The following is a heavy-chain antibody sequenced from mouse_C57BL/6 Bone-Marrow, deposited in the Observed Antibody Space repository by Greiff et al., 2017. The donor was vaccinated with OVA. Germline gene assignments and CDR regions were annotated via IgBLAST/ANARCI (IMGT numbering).Heavy chain of an antibody. V-gene: IGHV5-12*01. CDR2: ISNGGGST. J-gene: IGHJ4*01. D-gene: IGHD1-1*01. CDR1: GFTFSDYY. Sequence: EVMLVESGGGLVQPGGSLNLSCAASGFTFSDYYMYWVRQTPEKRLEWVAYISNGGGSTYYPDTVKGRFTIFTDNAKNTLYLQMSRLTSEDTAMYYCASPYYYGDYYAMDYWGQGTSVTVSS. CDR3: ASPYYYGDYYAMDY.